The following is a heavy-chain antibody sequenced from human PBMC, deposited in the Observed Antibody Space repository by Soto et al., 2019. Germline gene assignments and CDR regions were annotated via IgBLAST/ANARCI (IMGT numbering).Heavy chain of an antibody. Sequence: GGSLRLSCAASGFTFSSYAMSWVRQAPGKGLDWVSAISGSGGSTYYADSVKGRFTISRDNSKNTLYLQMNSLRAEDTAVYYYAKSLRAIVVVPDELLHNDYWGRGTLVTVSS. CDR1: GFTFSSYA. CDR3: AKSLRAIVVVPDELLHNDY. J-gene: IGHJ4*02. D-gene: IGHD2-2*01. CDR2: ISGSGGST. V-gene: IGHV3-23*01.